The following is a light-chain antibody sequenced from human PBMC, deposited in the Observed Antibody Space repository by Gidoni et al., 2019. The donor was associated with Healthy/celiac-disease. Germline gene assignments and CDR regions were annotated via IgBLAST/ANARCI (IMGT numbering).Light chain of an antibody. CDR2: AAS. CDR1: QSVSSN. J-gene: IGKJ1*01. Sequence: EIVMTQSPATLSVSPGERATLSCRASQSVSSNLAWYQQKPGQAPRLLVYAASTRATGIPARFSGSGSETKFTLTFSSLQSEDFSVYYCQQYNNWPPWTFGQGTKVEIK. CDR3: QQYNNWPPWT. V-gene: IGKV3-15*01.